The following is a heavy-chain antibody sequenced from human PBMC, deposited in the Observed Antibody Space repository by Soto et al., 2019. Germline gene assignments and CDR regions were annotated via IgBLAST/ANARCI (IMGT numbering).Heavy chain of an antibody. Sequence: QVQLQESGPGLVKPSETLSLTCTVSGGSISSYYWSWIRQPPGKGLEWIAYIYYSGSSNNNPSLKSRVTISVDTSKNQLSLRLSSVSAADTAVYYRARAKAPLYSSSWYWLDPWGQGTLVTVSS. CDR1: GGSISSYY. CDR3: ARAKAPLYSSSWYWLDP. V-gene: IGHV4-59*08. CDR2: IYYSGSS. D-gene: IGHD6-13*01. J-gene: IGHJ5*02.